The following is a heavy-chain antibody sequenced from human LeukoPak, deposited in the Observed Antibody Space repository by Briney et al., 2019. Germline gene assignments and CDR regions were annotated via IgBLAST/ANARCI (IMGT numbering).Heavy chain of an antibody. CDR1: GFTFSSYW. CDR3: SREGSWLSYLPWGRYNWFDP. Sequence: GGSLRLSCAASGFTFSSYWMHWVRQAPGKGLVWVSRIYCDGSSTSYADSVKGRFTISRDNAKNTLYLQMNSLRAEDTAVYYCSREGSWLSYLPWGRYNWFDPWGQGTLVTVSS. V-gene: IGHV3-74*01. D-gene: IGHD3-16*02. J-gene: IGHJ5*02. CDR2: IYCDGSST.